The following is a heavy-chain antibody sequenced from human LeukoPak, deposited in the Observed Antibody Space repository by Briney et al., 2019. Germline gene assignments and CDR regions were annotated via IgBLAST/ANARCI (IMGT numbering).Heavy chain of an antibody. CDR2: ISYDGSNK. V-gene: IGHV3-30*01. D-gene: IGHD5-24*01. CDR3: ARDSDGFDY. J-gene: IGHJ4*02. CDR1: GFTFSSYA. Sequence: GRSLRLSCAASGFTFSSYAMHWVRQAPGKGLEWVAVISYDGSNKYYADSVKGRSTISRDNSKNTLYLQMNSLRAEDTAVYYCARDSDGFDYWGQGTLVTVSS.